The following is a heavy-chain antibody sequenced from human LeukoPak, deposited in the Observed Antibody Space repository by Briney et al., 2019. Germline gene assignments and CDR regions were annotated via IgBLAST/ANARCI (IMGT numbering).Heavy chain of an antibody. Sequence: GGPLRLSCAASGFSLSGYWMTWVRQAPGKGLEWVARLHADGSEMYYVDSVKGRFTISRDNAKNSLYLQVNSLRVEDTAVYYCARGGYSFDYLGQGTLVTVSS. CDR3: ARGGYSFDY. CDR1: GFSLSGYW. J-gene: IGHJ4*02. V-gene: IGHV3-7*01. CDR2: LHADGSEM. D-gene: IGHD5-12*01.